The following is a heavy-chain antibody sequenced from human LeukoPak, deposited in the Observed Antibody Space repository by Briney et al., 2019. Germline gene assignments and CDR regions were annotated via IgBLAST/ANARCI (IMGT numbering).Heavy chain of an antibody. CDR1: GFTFSSYA. CDR2: ISYDGSNK. V-gene: IGHV3-30-3*01. CDR3: ARDGKTAMVKVWGNWFDY. J-gene: IGHJ4*02. D-gene: IGHD5-18*01. Sequence: PGGSLRLSCAASGFTFSSYAMHWVRQAPGKGLEWVAVISYDGSNKYYADSVKGRFTISRDNSKNTLYLQMNSLRAEDTAVYYCARDGKTAMVKVWGNWFDYWGQGTLVTVSS.